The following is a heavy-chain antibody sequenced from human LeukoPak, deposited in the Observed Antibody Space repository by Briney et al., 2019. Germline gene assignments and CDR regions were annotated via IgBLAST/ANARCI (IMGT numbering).Heavy chain of an antibody. J-gene: IGHJ3*02. V-gene: IGHV3-21*04. D-gene: IGHD1-26*01. CDR3: ARVIDGAYYAFDI. Sequence: GGSLRLSCAASGFTFSSYNMNWVRQAPGKGLEWVSSISSSSSYIYYADSVKGRFTISRDNAKNSLFLQMDSLRAEDTAVYYCARVIDGAYYAFDIWGQGTMVTVSS. CDR2: ISSSSSYI. CDR1: GFTFSSYN.